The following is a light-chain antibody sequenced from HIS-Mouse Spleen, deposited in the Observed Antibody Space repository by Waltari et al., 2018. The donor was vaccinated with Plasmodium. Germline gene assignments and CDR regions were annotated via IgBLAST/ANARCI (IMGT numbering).Light chain of an antibody. CDR3: QQRSNWPPLT. Sequence: EIVLTQSPATLSLSPGERATLSCRASQRVSRYLAWYQQKPGQAPSLLIYDASNRATGIPARFSGSGSGTDFTLTISSLEPEDFAVYYCQQRSNWPPLTFGGGTKVEIK. V-gene: IGKV3-11*01. J-gene: IGKJ4*01. CDR1: QRVSRY. CDR2: DAS.